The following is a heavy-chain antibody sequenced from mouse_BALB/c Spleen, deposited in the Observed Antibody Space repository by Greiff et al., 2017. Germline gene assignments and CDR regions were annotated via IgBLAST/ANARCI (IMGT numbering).Heavy chain of an antibody. CDR1: GYSITSGYY. J-gene: IGHJ3*01. V-gene: IGHV3-6*02. CDR2: ISYDGSN. D-gene: IGHD2-1*01. CDR3: ANYGNSTSFAY. Sequence: EVKLVESGPGLVKPSQSLSLTCSVTGYSITSGYYWNWIRQFPGNKLEWMGYISYDGSNNYNPSLKNRISITRDTSKNQFFLKLNSVTTEDTATYYCANYGNSTSFAYWGQGTLVTVSA.